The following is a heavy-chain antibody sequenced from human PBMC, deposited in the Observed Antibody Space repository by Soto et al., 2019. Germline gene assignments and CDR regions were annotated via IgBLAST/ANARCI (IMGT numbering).Heavy chain of an antibody. V-gene: IGHV4-4*02. CDR3: ATQGFYRMGV. CDR2: IHHSGAT. J-gene: IGHJ6*02. CDR1: GDSIAGDNW. Sequence: QVQLQESGPGLVQPSGTLSLTCAVSGDSIAGDNWWSWVRQPPGKGLEWIGEIHHSGATNYIPSLKSRVTISVYKSKNQFSLKLNSVTAADTAMFYCATQGFYRMGVWGRGTTVTVSS.